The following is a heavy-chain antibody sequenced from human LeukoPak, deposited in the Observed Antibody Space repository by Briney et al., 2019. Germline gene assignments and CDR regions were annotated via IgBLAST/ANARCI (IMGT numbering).Heavy chain of an antibody. CDR3: ARDGPLDSGSYFHAFDI. V-gene: IGHV3-74*01. J-gene: IGHJ3*02. D-gene: IGHD1-26*01. CDR2: INSDGSST. Sequence: GSLRLSCAASGFTFGSYWMHWVRQAPGKGLVWVSRINSDGSSTSYADSVKGRFTISRDNAKNTLYLQMNSLRAEDTAVYYCARDGPLDSGSYFHAFDIWGQGTMVTVSS. CDR1: GFTFGSYW.